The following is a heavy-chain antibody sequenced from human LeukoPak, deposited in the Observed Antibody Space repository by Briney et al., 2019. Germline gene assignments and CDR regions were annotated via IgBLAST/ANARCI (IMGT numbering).Heavy chain of an antibody. D-gene: IGHD3-9*01. CDR2: IYTSGST. CDR1: GGSISSGSYY. J-gene: IGHJ6*04. Sequence: SETLSLTCTVSGGSISSGSYYWSWIRQPAGKGLEWIGRIYTSGSTNYNPSLQSRVTISVDTSESQFSLKLSSVTAADTAVYYCAREGTNYDILTGYFKTLDVWGKGTTVTISS. CDR3: AREGTNYDILTGYFKTLDV. V-gene: IGHV4-61*02.